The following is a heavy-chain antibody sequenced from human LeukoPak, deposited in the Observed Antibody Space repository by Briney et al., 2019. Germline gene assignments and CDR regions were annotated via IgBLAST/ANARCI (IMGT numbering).Heavy chain of an antibody. V-gene: IGHV1-2*02. CDR1: GYTFTGYY. CDR3: ARDLQQLVVDY. Sequence: ASVKVSCKASGYTFTGYYMNWVGQAPGQGREGMGWINPNSVGTNYAQKFHGRVTMTRDTAISTAYTELSRLRSDDTAVYYCARDLQQLVVDYWGQGTLVNVSS. J-gene: IGHJ4*02. CDR2: INPNSVGT. D-gene: IGHD6-13*01.